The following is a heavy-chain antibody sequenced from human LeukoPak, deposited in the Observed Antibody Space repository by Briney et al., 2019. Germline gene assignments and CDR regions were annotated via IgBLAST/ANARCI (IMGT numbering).Heavy chain of an antibody. CDR2: ISYDGRNK. V-gene: IGHV3-30*18. D-gene: IGHD4-11*01. J-gene: IGHJ6*02. Sequence: GGSLRLSCAVSGLTFSNLKMNWVRQAPGKGLEWVAVISYDGRNKFYADSVKGRFTISRDNSKNTLYLQMNSLGAEDTALYHCAKDLAGYSNDRDFGMDVWGQGTTVTVSS. CDR1: GLTFSNLK. CDR3: AKDLAGYSNDRDFGMDV.